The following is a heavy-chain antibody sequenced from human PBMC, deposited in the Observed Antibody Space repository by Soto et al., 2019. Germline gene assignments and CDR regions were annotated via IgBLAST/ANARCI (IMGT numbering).Heavy chain of an antibody. J-gene: IGHJ4*02. CDR2: IYYSGST. CDR3: ARVGERGVAHYFAY. Sequence: SETLSLACTVSGGSISSGGYYWSWIRQHPGKGLEWIGYIYYSGSTYYNPSLKSRVTISVDTSKNQFSLKLSSVTAADTAVYYCARVGERGVAHYFAYWGQGTLVTVSS. CDR1: GGSISSGGYY. D-gene: IGHD3-10*01. V-gene: IGHV4-31*03.